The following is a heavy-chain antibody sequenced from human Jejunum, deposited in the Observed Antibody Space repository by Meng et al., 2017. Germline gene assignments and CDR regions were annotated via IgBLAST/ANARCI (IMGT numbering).Heavy chain of an antibody. CDR2: INSDGSST. V-gene: IGHV3-74*02. CDR1: GFTFSNYW. CDR3: VRPDSSIHWSFLDS. D-gene: IGHD6-13*01. J-gene: IGHJ4*02. Sequence: VKLVGSGGGVVQPGTSLRLSCAAAGFTFSNYWMHWVRQAPGKGLVWVSRINSDGSSTNYADSVKGRFTISRDNAKNTLFLQMNSLRAEDTAVYYCVRPDSSIHWSFLDSWGQGALVTVSS.